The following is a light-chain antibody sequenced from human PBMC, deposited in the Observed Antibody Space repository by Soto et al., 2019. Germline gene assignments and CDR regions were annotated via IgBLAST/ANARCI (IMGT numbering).Light chain of an antibody. CDR1: QSVSSY. Sequence: IVLTHSPATLSFSPGEIATLSFRASQSVSSYLAWYQQKPGQAPRLLIYDASNRATGIPARFSGSGSGTDFTLTISSLEPEDFAVYYCQQRSNWPPDTFGQGTRLEIK. J-gene: IGKJ5*01. V-gene: IGKV3-11*01. CDR2: DAS. CDR3: QQRSNWPPDT.